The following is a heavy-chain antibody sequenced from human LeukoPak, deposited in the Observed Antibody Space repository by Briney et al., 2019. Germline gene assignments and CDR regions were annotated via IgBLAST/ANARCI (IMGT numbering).Heavy chain of an antibody. Sequence: GASVKVSCKASGGTFISYAISWVRQAPGQGLEWMGRIIPILGIANYAQKFQGRVTITADKSTSTAYMQLSSLRPEDTAVYYCARDRNRQLWLRGHMYYFDYWGQGPLVTVSS. CDR2: IIPILGIA. V-gene: IGHV1-69*04. J-gene: IGHJ4*02. D-gene: IGHD5-18*01. CDR1: GGTFISYA. CDR3: ARDRNRQLWLRGHMYYFDY.